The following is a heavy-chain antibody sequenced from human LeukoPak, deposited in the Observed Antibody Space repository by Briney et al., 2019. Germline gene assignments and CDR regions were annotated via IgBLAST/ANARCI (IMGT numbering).Heavy chain of an antibody. V-gene: IGHV3-48*01. CDR3: ARDGWDYDFWSGYYGPDY. J-gene: IGHJ4*02. Sequence: PGGSLRLSCAASGFTFSSYSMNWVRQAPGKGLEWVSYISSSSSTIYYADSVKGRFTISRDNAKSSLYLQMNSLRAEDTAVYYCARDGWDYDFWSGYYGPDYWGQGTLVTVSS. CDR2: ISSSSSTI. CDR1: GFTFSSYS. D-gene: IGHD3-3*01.